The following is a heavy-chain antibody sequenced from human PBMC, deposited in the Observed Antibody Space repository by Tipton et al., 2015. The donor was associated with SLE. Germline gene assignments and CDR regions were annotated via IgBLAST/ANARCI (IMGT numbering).Heavy chain of an antibody. V-gene: IGHV3-66*01. CDR1: GFTVSSNY. J-gene: IGHJ6*02. D-gene: IGHD4-23*01. Sequence: SLRLSCAASGFTVSSNYMSWVRQAPGKGLEWVSVIYSGGSTYYADSVKGRFTISRDNSKNTLYLQMNSLRAEDTAVYYCARDRLTTVVTLHYYYGMDVWGQGTTVTVSS. CDR3: ARDRLTTVVTLHYYYGMDV. CDR2: IYSGGST.